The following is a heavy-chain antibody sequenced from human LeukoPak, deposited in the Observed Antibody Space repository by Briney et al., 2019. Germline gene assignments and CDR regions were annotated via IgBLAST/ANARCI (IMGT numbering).Heavy chain of an antibody. CDR2: ISGSVGST. D-gene: IGHD1-26*01. CDR3: AKLSGSFPFDY. CDR1: GFTLTTNA. Sequence: GGSLRLSCVASGFTLTTNAMTWFRQAPGKGRNGFSAISGSVGSTFYADSVKGRFTISRDNSKNTLYLQMNSLRAEDTAVYYCAKLSGSFPFDYWGQGTLVTVSS. J-gene: IGHJ4*02. V-gene: IGHV3-23*01.